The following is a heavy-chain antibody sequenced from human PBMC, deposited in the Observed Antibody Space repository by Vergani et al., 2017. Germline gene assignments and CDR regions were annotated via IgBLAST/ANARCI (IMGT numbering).Heavy chain of an antibody. V-gene: IGHV5-51*01. Sequence: EVQLVQSGAEVKKPGESLKISCKGSGYSFTSYWIGWVRQMPGKGLEWMGIIYPGDSDTRYSPSFQGQVTISADKSISTAYLQWSSLTASDTAMYYCATTTGPSTYYDILALDYWGQGTLVTVSS. J-gene: IGHJ4*02. CDR3: ATTTGPSTYYDILALDY. D-gene: IGHD3-9*01. CDR1: GYSFTSYW. CDR2: IYPGDSDT.